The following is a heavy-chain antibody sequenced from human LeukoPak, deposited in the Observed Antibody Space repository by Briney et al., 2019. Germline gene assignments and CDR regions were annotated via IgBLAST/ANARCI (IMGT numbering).Heavy chain of an antibody. D-gene: IGHD2-2*01. Sequence: ASVKVSYKVSGYTLTELSMHWVRQAPGKGLEWMGGFDPEDGETIYAQKFQGRVTMTEDTSTDTAYMELSSLRSEDTAVYYCATPRPGYCSSTSCYLNDYWGQGTLVTVSS. J-gene: IGHJ4*02. CDR2: FDPEDGET. V-gene: IGHV1-24*01. CDR3: ATPRPGYCSSTSCYLNDY. CDR1: GYTLTELS.